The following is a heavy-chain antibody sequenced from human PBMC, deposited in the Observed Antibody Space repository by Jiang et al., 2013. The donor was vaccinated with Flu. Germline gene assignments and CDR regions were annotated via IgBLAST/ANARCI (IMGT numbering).Heavy chain of an antibody. D-gene: IGHD2-21*02. Sequence: QLLESGEAWSSLEVPETLLCSLWIQLQYYGMHWVRQAPGKGLEWVAVVSFDGSNKYYADSVKGRLTISRDNSKNTLYLQMNSLRTEDTAVYYCAKDLDLFCAGDCYVFDYWGQGALVTVSS. J-gene: IGHJ4*02. CDR1: IQLQYYG. CDR3: AKDLDLFCAGDCYVFDY. V-gene: IGHV3-30*18. CDR2: VSFDGSNK.